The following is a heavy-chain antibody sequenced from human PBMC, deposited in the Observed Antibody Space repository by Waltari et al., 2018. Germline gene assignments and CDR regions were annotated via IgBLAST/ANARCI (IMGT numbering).Heavy chain of an antibody. CDR2: IIPIFGTA. CDR3: ARGLAYCGGDCYWTYFDY. CDR1: GGTFSSYA. Sequence: QVQLVQSGAEVKKPGSSVKVSCKASGGTFSSYAISWVRPAPGQGLEWMGGIIPIFGTANYAQKFQGRVTITADKSTSTAYMELSSLRSEDTAVYYCARGLAYCGGDCYWTYFDYWGQGTLVTVSS. J-gene: IGHJ4*02. D-gene: IGHD2-21*01. V-gene: IGHV1-69*14.